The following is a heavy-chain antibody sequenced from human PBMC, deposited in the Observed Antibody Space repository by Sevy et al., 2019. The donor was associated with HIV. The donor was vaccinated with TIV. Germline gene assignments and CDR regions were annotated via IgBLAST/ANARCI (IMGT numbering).Heavy chain of an antibody. J-gene: IGHJ5*02. CDR2: ISSSGTTI. CDR1: GFTFSSYE. D-gene: IGHD3-22*01. CDR3: ARVDANYDKGFDP. V-gene: IGHV3-48*03. Sequence: GGSLRLSCEASGFTFSSYEMNWVRQAPGKGLEWVSYISSSGTTIKYPYSVKGRFTISRDNAKNSLYMQMNSLRAEDTAVYYCARVDANYDKGFDPWGQGTLVTVSS.